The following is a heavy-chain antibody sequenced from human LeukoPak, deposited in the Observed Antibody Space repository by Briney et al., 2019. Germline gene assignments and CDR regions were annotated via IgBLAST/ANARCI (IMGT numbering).Heavy chain of an antibody. CDR3: AKRGYYYDSRVFHGFDY. J-gene: IGHJ4*02. CDR2: VSGSGSDT. Sequence: GGSLRLSCAASGFTFSDYYMTWIRQAPGKGLEWVSGVSGSGSDTYYADSVKGRFTISRDISKNTLYLQMNSLRAEDTAVYYCAKRGYYYDSRVFHGFDYWGQGTLVTVSS. D-gene: IGHD3-22*01. V-gene: IGHV3-23*01. CDR1: GFTFSDYY.